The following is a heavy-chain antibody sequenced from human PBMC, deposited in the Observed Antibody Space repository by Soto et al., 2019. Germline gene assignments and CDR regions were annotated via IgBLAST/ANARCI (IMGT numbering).Heavy chain of an antibody. D-gene: IGHD2-8*01. CDR2: IKQVGIEN. J-gene: IGHJ3*02. CDR3: ARDALYCTNGVCYSSLDAFDI. Sequence: GGSLRLSCAASGFTFSSYWMSWVRQAPGKGLEWVANIKQVGIENFFVDFVKGRFTISRDNAKNSLYLQMNSLRAEDTALYYFARDALYCTNGVCYSSLDAFDIWGQGTMVTVSS. CDR1: GFTFSSYW. V-gene: IGHV3-7*01.